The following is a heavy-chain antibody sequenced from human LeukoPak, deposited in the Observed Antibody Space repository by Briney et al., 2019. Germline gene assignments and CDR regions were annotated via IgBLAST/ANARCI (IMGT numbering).Heavy chain of an antibody. CDR2: ISSSSSYI. D-gene: IGHD6-13*01. CDR3: ARVQYSSSWPFDY. CDR1: GFTFSSHS. Sequence: GGSLRLSCAASGFTFSSHSMNWVRRAPGKGLEWVSSISSSSSYIYYADSVKGRFTISRDNAKNSLYLQMNSLRAEDTAVYYCARVQYSSSWPFDYWGQGTLVTVSS. V-gene: IGHV3-21*01. J-gene: IGHJ4*02.